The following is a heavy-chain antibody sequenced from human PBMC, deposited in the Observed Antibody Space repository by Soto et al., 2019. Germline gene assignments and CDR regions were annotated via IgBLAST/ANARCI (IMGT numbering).Heavy chain of an antibody. CDR1: GFTFSNAW. J-gene: IGHJ4*02. V-gene: IGHV3-15*01. D-gene: IGHD6-13*01. Sequence: GSLRLSCAASGFTFSNAWMSWVRQAPGKGLEWVGGIKSKTDGGTTDYAAPVKGRFTISRDDSKNTLYLQMNSLKTEDTAVYYCTTGDSSSWYNFDYWGQGTLVTVSS. CDR3: TTGDSSSWYNFDY. CDR2: IKSKTDGGTT.